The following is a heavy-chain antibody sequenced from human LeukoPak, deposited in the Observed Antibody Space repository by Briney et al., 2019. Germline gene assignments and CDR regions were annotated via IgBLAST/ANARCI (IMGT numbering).Heavy chain of an antibody. D-gene: IGHD2-21*01. CDR1: GGSISRSSYY. V-gene: IGHV4-39*01. CDR3: ARRDSRTGPMDY. CDR2: MYYSGNT. J-gene: IGHJ4*02. Sequence: PSETLSLTCTVSGGSISRSSYYWAWIRQPPGKGLEWIGDMYYSGNTYYNPSLMSRVTISADSSKNQFSLNLTSVTAADTAVYYCARRDSRTGPMDYWGQGTLVTVSS.